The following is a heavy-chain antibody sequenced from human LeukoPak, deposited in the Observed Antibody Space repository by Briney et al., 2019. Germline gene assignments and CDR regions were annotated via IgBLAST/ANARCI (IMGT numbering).Heavy chain of an antibody. CDR1: GYTFTSYG. CDR3: ATDGAAADTFDY. D-gene: IGHD6-13*01. CDR2: ISAYNGNT. Sequence: ASVKVSCKASGYTFTSYGISWVRQAPGQGLEWMGWISAYNGNTNYAQKLQGRVTMTEDASTDTAYMELSSLRSEDTAVYYCATDGAAADTFDYWGQGTLVTVSS. J-gene: IGHJ4*02. V-gene: IGHV1-18*01.